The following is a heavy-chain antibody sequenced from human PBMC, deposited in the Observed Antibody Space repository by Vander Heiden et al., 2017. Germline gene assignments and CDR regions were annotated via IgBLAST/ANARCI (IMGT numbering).Heavy chain of an antibody. Sequence: QVQLQESGPGLVKPSETLSLTCTVSGGSISSYYWSWIRQPAGKGLEWIGRIYTSGSTNYNPSLKSRVTMAVDTSKNQFSLKLSSVTAADTAVYYCARAGRREMGYYPAGAFDIWGQGTMVTVSS. D-gene: IGHD2-21*01. J-gene: IGHJ3*02. CDR2: IYTSGST. CDR1: GGSISSYY. V-gene: IGHV4-4*07. CDR3: ARAGRREMGYYPAGAFDI.